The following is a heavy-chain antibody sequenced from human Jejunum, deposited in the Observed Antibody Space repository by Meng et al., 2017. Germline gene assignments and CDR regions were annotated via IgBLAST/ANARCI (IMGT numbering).Heavy chain of an antibody. V-gene: IGHV3-30*03. CDR3: ARGGPGEGRAIPY. CDR2: ISSDASKE. Sequence: GGSLRLSCAASGFIFSTYGMNWVRQAPGKGLEWVALISSDASKEYYADSVKGRFTVSRDNSKNMVHLQINSLRLQDTALYFCARGGPGEGRAIPYWGQGTLVTVSS. J-gene: IGHJ4*02. CDR1: GFIFSTYG. D-gene: IGHD1-26*01.